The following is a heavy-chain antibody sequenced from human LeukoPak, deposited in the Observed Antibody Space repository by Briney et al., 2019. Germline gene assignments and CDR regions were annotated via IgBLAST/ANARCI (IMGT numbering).Heavy chain of an antibody. CDR2: INSEGSST. Sequence: PGGSLRLSCGASGYTFSSYWMLWVRHARGKGLVWVSRINSEGSSTSYADSVKGRFTISRDNAKNTLYLQMNSLRAEDTAVYYCARVGYNPGYWRGYAYYFDYWGQGTLVTVSS. D-gene: IGHD5-12*01. CDR1: GYTFSSYW. CDR3: ARVGYNPGYWRGYAYYFDY. V-gene: IGHV3-74*01. J-gene: IGHJ4*02.